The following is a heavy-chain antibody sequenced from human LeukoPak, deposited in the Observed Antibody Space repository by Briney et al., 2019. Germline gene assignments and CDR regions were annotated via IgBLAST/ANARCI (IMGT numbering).Heavy chain of an antibody. J-gene: IGHJ3*01. Sequence: PSETLSLTRALYGGSFSGYYWSWIRPVPGKGLEWLGEINQSGRTNYNPPLNSRVTISVDTSKHQISLNLSLVTATDTGVYYCARGWFGFWHNSYADDNAFDVWGPGTMVTVSS. D-gene: IGHD5-18*01. CDR3: ARGWFGFWHNSYADDNAFDV. V-gene: IGHV4-34*01. CDR2: INQSGRT. CDR1: GGSFSGYY.